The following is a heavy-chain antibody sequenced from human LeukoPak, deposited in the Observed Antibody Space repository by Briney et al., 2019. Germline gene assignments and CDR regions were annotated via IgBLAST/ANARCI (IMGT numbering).Heavy chain of an antibody. CDR1: GGSISSYY. CDR2: IHYSGST. V-gene: IGHV4-59*01. J-gene: IGHJ4*02. Sequence: SETLSLTCTVSGGSISSYYWSWIRQPPGKGLEWIGYIHYSGSTNYNPSLKSRVTISVDTSKNQFSLKLSSVTAADTAVYYCARAYTAMVYFDYWGQGTLVTVSS. D-gene: IGHD5-18*01. CDR3: ARAYTAMVYFDY.